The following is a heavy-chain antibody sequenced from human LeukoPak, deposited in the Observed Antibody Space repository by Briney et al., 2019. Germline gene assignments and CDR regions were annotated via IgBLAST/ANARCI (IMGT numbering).Heavy chain of an antibody. CDR2: ISGSGGST. D-gene: IGHD1-26*01. V-gene: IGHV3-23*01. CDR1: RFTFSSYA. CDR3: AKPLISGSYYGAFDI. Sequence: GGSLRLSCAASRFTFSSYAMNWVRQAPGKGLEWVSAISGSGGSTDYADSVKGRFTISRDNSKNTLSLQMDSLRAEDTAVYYCAKPLISGSYYGAFDIWGQGTMATVSS. J-gene: IGHJ3*02.